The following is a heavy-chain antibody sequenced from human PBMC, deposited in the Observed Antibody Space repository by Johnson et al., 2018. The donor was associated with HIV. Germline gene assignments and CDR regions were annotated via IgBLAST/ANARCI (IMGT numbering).Heavy chain of an antibody. CDR3: ARAGGAVRVNGFDM. D-gene: IGHD6-19*01. V-gene: IGHV3-20*04. J-gene: IGHJ3*02. Sequence: MMLVESGGGVVRPGGSLRLSCAASGFTFDDYGMSWVRQAPGKGLEWVSGINWNGGRTGHADSVKGRFTISRDNAKNSLYLQMNSLRGEDTALYYCARAGGAVRVNGFDMWGQGTMVTVSS. CDR1: GFTFDDYG. CDR2: INWNGGRT.